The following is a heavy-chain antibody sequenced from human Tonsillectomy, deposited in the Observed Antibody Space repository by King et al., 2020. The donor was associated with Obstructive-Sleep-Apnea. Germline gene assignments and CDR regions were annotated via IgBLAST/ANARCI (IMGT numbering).Heavy chain of an antibody. CDR2: IYYSGST. Sequence: VQLQESGPGLVKPSETLSLTCTVSGGSISSYYWSWIRQPPGKGLEWIGYIYYSGSTNYNPSLKSRVTISVDTSKNQFSLKLSSVTAADPAVYYCARVVAATPGWFDPWGQGTLVTVSS. J-gene: IGHJ5*02. CDR3: ARVVAATPGWFDP. V-gene: IGHV4-59*08. CDR1: GGSISSYY. D-gene: IGHD2-15*01.